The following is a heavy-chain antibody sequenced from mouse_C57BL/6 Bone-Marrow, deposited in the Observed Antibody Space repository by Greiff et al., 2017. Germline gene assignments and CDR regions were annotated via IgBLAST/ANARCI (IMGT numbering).Heavy chain of an antibody. J-gene: IGHJ3*01. Sequence: EADGGLVQPKGSLKLSCAASGFSFNTYAMNWVRQAPGKGLEWVARIRSKSNNYATYYADSVKDRFTISRDDSESMLYLQMNNLKTEDTAMYYCVRQGVTNPFAYWGQGTLVTVSA. D-gene: IGHD2-5*01. CDR2: IRSKSNNYAT. V-gene: IGHV10-1*01. CDR3: VRQGVTNPFAY. CDR1: GFSFNTYA.